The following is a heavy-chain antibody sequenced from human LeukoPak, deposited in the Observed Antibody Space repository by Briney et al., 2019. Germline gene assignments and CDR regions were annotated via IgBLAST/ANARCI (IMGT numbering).Heavy chain of an antibody. Sequence: GGSLRLSCAASGFTLSDYYMSWIRQAPGKGLEWVSYISSRSSTIYYADSVKGRFTISRDNAKNSLYLQMNSLRAEDTAVYYCARVYDYGDYCDYWGQGTLVTVSS. V-gene: IGHV3-11*04. CDR3: ARVYDYGDYCDY. J-gene: IGHJ4*02. D-gene: IGHD4-17*01. CDR1: GFTLSDYY. CDR2: ISSRSSTI.